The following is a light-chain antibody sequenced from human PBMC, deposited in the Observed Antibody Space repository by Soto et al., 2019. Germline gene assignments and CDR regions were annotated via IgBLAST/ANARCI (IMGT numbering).Light chain of an antibody. V-gene: IGKV3-20*01. Sequence: EIVLTQSPGTLSLSPGERATLSCRASQSVVSKFFAWYQQKPGQAPRLLIYATSSRATGIPDRFSGSGSGTDFTLTISRLAPEDFAVYYCQQYGSPPMYAFGQGTKLEIK. CDR3: QQYGSPPMYA. CDR1: QSVVSKF. CDR2: ATS. J-gene: IGKJ2*01.